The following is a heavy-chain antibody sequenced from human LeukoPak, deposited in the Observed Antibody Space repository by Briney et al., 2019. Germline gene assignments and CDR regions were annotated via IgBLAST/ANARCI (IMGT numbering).Heavy chain of an antibody. CDR1: GGSISSSSYY. CDR3: AGWYSYGKGFVDY. J-gene: IGHJ4*02. CDR2: IYYSGST. D-gene: IGHD5-18*01. Sequence: SETLSLTCTVSGGSISSSSYYWGWIRQPPGKGLEWIGSIYYSGSTYYNPSLKSRVTISVDTSKNQFSLKLSSVTAADTAVYYCAGWYSYGKGFVDYWGQGTLVTVSS. V-gene: IGHV4-39*01.